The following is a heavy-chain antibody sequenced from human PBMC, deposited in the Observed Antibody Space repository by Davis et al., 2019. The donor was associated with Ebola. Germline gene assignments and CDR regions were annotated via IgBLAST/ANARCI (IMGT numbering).Heavy chain of an antibody. CDR2: MNPNSGNT. J-gene: IGHJ4*02. CDR3: ARGGYCSGGSCYYFDY. V-gene: IGHV1-8*01. Sequence: ASVKVSCKASGYIFTSYDINWVRQATGQGLEWMGWMNPNSGNTGYAQKFQGRVTMTRDTSISTAYMELSRLRSDDTAVYYCARGGYCSGGSCYYFDYWGQGTLVTVSS. D-gene: IGHD2-15*01. CDR1: GYIFTSYD.